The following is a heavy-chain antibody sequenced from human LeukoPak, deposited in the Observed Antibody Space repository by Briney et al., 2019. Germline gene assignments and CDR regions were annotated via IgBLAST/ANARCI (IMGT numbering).Heavy chain of an antibody. CDR2: IYYSGST. CDR1: GGSISSSSYY. V-gene: IGHV4-39*07. D-gene: IGHD3-10*01. J-gene: IGHJ4*02. Sequence: SETLSLTCTVSGGSISSSSYYWGWIRQPPGKGLEWIGSIYYSGSTYYNPSLKSRVTISVDTSKNQFSLKLSSVTAADTAVYYCARDQELWFGESILFDYWGQGTLVTVSS. CDR3: ARDQELWFGESILFDY.